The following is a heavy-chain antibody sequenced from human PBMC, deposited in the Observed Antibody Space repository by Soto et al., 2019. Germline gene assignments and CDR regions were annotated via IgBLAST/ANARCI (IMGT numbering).Heavy chain of an antibody. CDR3: ARVSEGGSYYGGLDY. V-gene: IGHV3-33*01. CDR1: GFTFSSYG. D-gene: IGHD1-26*01. J-gene: IGHJ4*02. Sequence: QVQLVESGGGVVQPGRSLRLSCAASGFTFSSYGMHWVRQAPGKGLEWVAVIWYDGNIKYYADSVKGRFTISRDNSKNTVCLKLNSLRAEDTAVYYCARVSEGGSYYGGLDYWGQGALVTGSS. CDR2: IWYDGNIK.